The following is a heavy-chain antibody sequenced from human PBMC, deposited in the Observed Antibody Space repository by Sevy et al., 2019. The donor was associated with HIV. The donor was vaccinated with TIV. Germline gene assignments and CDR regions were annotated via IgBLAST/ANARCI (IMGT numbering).Heavy chain of an antibody. CDR3: ARVAGDEYYFDY. D-gene: IGHD1-26*01. V-gene: IGHV3-30*04. CDR2: ISYEGMSK. Sequence: GGSLRLSCAASGFSFSSYAMHWVRQAPGKGLEWVAIISYEGMSKSYADSVEGRFTISRDNSKNTLYLQMNSLRVEDTALYYCARVAGDEYYFDYWGQGILVTVSS. CDR1: GFSFSSYA. J-gene: IGHJ4*02.